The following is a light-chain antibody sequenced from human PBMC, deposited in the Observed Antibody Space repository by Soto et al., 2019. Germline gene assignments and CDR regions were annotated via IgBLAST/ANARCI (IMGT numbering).Light chain of an antibody. Sequence: EIVMTQSPATLSVSPGERVTLSCGAGQTISDNLAWFQQKSGQAPRLRIQGAFKRATGVPDRFSGSGSGTEFALTISSLQSEDSAVYYCQQYHNWPPQYTFGQGTKLQIK. CDR1: QTISDN. CDR2: GAF. CDR3: QQYHNWPPQYT. V-gene: IGKV3-15*01. J-gene: IGKJ2*01.